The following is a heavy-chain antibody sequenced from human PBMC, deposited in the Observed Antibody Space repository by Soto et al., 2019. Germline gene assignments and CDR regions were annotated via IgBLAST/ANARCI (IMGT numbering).Heavy chain of an antibody. CDR2: ISGSGDST. J-gene: IGHJ5*02. CDR3: AKDPAATGPFNWFDP. Sequence: EVQLLESGGDLVQPGGSLRLSCAASGFTFSNYGMSWVRQTPGKGLGWVSAISGSGDSTYYADSVKGRFTISRDNSKNTLHLQMNSLGVEDTAVYYCAKDPAATGPFNWFDPWGQGTLFTVSS. V-gene: IGHV3-23*01. D-gene: IGHD6-13*01. CDR1: GFTFSNYG.